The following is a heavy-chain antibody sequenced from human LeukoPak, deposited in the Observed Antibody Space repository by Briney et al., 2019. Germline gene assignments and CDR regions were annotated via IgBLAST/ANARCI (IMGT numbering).Heavy chain of an antibody. CDR1: GGSISSYY. CDR3: ARVGMATITFDY. J-gene: IGHJ4*02. V-gene: IGHV4-59*01. Sequence: SETLSLTCTVSGGSISSYYWSWIRQPPGNGLEWIGYIYYSGSTNYNPSLKSRVTISVDTSKNQFSLKLSSVTAADTAVYYCARVGMATITFDYWGQGTLATVSS. CDR2: IYYSGST. D-gene: IGHD5-24*01.